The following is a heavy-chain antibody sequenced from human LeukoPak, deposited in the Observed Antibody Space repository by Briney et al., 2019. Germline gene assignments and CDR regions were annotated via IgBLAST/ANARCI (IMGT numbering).Heavy chain of an antibody. V-gene: IGHV4-59*01. D-gene: IGHD5-24*01. J-gene: IGHJ6*03. CDR1: GGSISSYY. CDR2: IYYSGST. Sequence: SETLSLTCTVSGGSISSYYWSWIRQPPGKGLEWIGYIYYSGSTNYNPSLKSRVTISVDTSKNQFFLKLSSVTAADTAVYYCARGPEGRWERWLQSGPYYYYMDVWGKGTTVTISS. CDR3: ARGPEGRWERWLQSGPYYYYMDV.